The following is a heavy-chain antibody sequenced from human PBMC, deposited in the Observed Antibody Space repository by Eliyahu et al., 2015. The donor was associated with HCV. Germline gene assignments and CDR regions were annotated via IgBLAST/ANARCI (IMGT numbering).Heavy chain of an antibody. CDR1: GYTFSNYD. V-gene: IGHV1-8*02. J-gene: IGHJ4*02. D-gene: IGHD3/OR15-3a*01. CDR3: ARGHVDFSLVTTARGFDF. Sequence: QVLLVQSGAEVKKPGASLKVSCKASGYTFSNYDIXWVRQATGQGLEWMGWINPYSGNTAIAQTFQGRFTMTTNASISTAFMELSSLRSEDTAMYFCARGHVDFSLVTTARGFDFWGQGNLVTVSS. CDR2: INPYSGNT.